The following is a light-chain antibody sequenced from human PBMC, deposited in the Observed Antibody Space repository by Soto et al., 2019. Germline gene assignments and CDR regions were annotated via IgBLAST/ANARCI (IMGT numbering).Light chain of an antibody. CDR3: QQYHSDPIT. J-gene: IGKJ5*01. CDR2: WAS. CDR1: QSGLSSSNNKNY. V-gene: IGKV4-1*01. Sequence: DFVMTQSPDSLAVSLGERATINCKSSQSGLSSSNNKNYLAWFQQKPGQPPKLLIYWASARKPGVPDRFIGSGSGTDFTLTITSLQAEDVAVYYCQQYHSDPITFGQGTRLEIK.